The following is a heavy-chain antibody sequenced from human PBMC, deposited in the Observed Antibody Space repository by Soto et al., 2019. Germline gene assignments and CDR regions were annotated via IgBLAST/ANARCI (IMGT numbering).Heavy chain of an antibody. CDR3: TTDYYDKVF. D-gene: IGHD3-22*01. J-gene: IGHJ4*02. Sequence: EVQLVESGGGFVKPGGSLRLSCAASGFTFGHPWMTWVRQAPGMGLEWVGRIKSKADGGTTDYAAPVKGRFTISRDDSKNTLYLQMNSLKTEDTAVYYCTTDYYDKVFWGQGTLVTVSS. CDR1: GFTFGHPW. CDR2: IKSKADGGTT. V-gene: IGHV3-15*01.